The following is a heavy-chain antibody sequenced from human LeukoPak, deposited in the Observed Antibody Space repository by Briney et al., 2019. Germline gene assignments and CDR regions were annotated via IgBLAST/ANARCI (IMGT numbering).Heavy chain of an antibody. CDR3: ARLDGDSLFDY. J-gene: IGHJ4*02. V-gene: IGHV4-39*01. D-gene: IGHD4-17*01. Sequence: SETLSLTCTVSGRSISISTYYWGWIRQPPGKGLEWIGSIYYSGSTYYNPSLKSRVTISVDTSKNQFSLKLSSVTAADTAVYYCARLDGDSLFDYWGQGTLATVSS. CDR2: IYYSGST. CDR1: GRSISISTYY.